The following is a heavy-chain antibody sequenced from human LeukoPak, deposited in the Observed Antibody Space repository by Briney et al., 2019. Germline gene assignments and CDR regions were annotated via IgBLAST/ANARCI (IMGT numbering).Heavy chain of an antibody. J-gene: IGHJ4*02. CDR1: GYTFTHQW. CDR2: IYPRDSDT. V-gene: IGHV5-51*01. Sequence: GESLKISCKGSGYTFTHQWIGWVRQKSGSGLEWMGIIYPRDSDTRYSPSFQGHVTIPADTSINTAYLEWSRLEASDTGIYYCARHSDVIGAIWGQGTLVTVSS. D-gene: IGHD3-10*01. CDR3: ARHSDVIGAI.